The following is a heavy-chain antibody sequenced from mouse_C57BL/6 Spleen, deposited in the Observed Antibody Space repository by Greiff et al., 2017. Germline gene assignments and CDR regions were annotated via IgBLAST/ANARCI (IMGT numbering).Heavy chain of an antibody. CDR2: ISGGGGNT. Sequence: EVKLMESGGGLVKPGGSLKLSCAASGFTFSSYTMSWVRQTPEKRLEWVATISGGGGNTHYPDSVQGRFTISRDNAKNTLSLQMSSLRSEDTALYYCARLTTVVSYFDDWGQGTTLTVSS. CDR3: ARLTTVVSYFDD. CDR1: GFTFSSYT. V-gene: IGHV5-9*01. D-gene: IGHD1-1*01. J-gene: IGHJ2*01.